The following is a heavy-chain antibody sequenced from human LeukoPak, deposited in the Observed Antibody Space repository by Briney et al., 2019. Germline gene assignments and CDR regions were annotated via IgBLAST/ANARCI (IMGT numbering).Heavy chain of an antibody. CDR1: GFTFSSYS. J-gene: IGHJ4*02. CDR2: ISSSSSYI. Sequence: PGGSLRLSCAASGFTFSSYSMNWVRHAPGKGLEGVSSISSSSSYIYYADSVKGRFTISRDNAKNSLYLQMNSLRAEDTAVYYCARHDYYGSGSYYRGAPVDYWGQGTLVTVSS. D-gene: IGHD3-10*01. V-gene: IGHV3-21*01. CDR3: ARHDYYGSGSYYRGAPVDY.